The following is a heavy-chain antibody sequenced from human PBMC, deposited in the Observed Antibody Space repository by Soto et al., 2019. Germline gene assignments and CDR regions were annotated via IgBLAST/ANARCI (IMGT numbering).Heavy chain of an antibody. Sequence: QVQLVQSGAEVKKPGASVKVSCKGSGYTFISYDINWVRQATGQGLEWMGSLNPNSGNTVYAQKFQGRVTVTRNTSITTAYIELSSLISDDTAVYYCARGMKIRSSTSPALWSVSYYYKMDVRGEGTTVTVSS. CDR1: GYTFISYD. J-gene: IGHJ6*03. D-gene: IGHD2-2*01. V-gene: IGHV1-8*01. CDR2: LNPNSGNT. CDR3: ARGMKIRSSTSPALWSVSYYYKMDV.